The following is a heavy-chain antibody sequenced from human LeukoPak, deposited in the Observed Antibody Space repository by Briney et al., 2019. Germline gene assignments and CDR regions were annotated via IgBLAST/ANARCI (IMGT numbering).Heavy chain of an antibody. CDR1: GFTFGDYG. V-gene: IGHV3-9*01. Sequence: GGSLRLSCAVSGFTFGDYGMHWVRQAPGKGLEWVTGISWNSGSIGYADSVKGRFTISRDNAKNSLYLQMNSLRPEDTALYYCAKDTSGSYHGGWFDPWGQGTLVTVSS. J-gene: IGHJ5*02. CDR3: AKDTSGSYHGGWFDP. CDR2: ISWNSGSI. D-gene: IGHD1-26*01.